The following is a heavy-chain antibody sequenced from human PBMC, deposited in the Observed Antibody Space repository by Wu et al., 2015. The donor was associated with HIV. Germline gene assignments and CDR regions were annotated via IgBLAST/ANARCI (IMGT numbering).Heavy chain of an antibody. Sequence: QVQLVQSGAEVKKPGSSVKVSCKASGGTFSSYAISWVRQAPGQGLEWMGGIIPIFGTANYAQKFQGRVTITADESTSTAYMELSSLRSEDTAVYYCARARYSGSYLYYYYYYMDVWGKGTTVDRLL. V-gene: IGHV1-69*13. CDR3: ARARYSGSYLYYYYYYMDV. CDR1: GGTFSSYA. J-gene: IGHJ6*03. CDR2: IIPIFGTA. D-gene: IGHD1-26*01.